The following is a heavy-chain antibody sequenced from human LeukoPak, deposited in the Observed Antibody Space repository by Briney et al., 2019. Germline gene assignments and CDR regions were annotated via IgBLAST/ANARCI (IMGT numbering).Heavy chain of an antibody. CDR3: ARNLRITIFGVVRINWFDP. J-gene: IGHJ5*02. D-gene: IGHD3-3*01. V-gene: IGHV4-30-4*08. CDR1: GGSISSGHYY. Sequence: SETLSLTCTVSGGSISSGHYYWSWIRQPPGKDLEWIGYIYYSGSTYYNPSLKSRVTMSVDTSKNQFSLKLSSVTAADTAVYYCARNLRITIFGVVRINWFDPWGQGTLVTVSS. CDR2: IYYSGST.